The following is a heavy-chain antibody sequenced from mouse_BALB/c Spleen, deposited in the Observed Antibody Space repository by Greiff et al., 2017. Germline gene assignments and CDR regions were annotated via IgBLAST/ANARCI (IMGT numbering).Heavy chain of an antibody. CDR3: ARGGLTGPWFAY. V-gene: IGHV14-3*02. D-gene: IGHD4-1*01. Sequence: VQLQQSGAELVKPGASVKLSCTASGFNFKDTYMHWVKQRPEQGLEWIGRIDPANGNTKYDPKFQGKATITADTSSNTAYLQLSSLTSEDTAVYYCARGGLTGPWFAYWGQGTLVTVSA. CDR2: IDPANGNT. CDR1: GFNFKDTY. J-gene: IGHJ3*01.